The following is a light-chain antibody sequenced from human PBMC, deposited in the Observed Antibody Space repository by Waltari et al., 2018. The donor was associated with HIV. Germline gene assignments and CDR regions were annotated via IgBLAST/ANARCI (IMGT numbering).Light chain of an antibody. V-gene: IGLV1-51*01. CDR2: DNN. J-gene: IGLJ3*02. CDR1: RSNIRRYY. CDR3: GTWDRSLSTWL. Sequence: QSVLTQPPSVSAAPGQRVAIPCSGSRSNIRRYYVSCYVKLPRTAPKLVIYDNNKRPSGIPDRFSGSKSGTSATLGITGLQTGDEAHYYCGTWDRSLSTWLFGGGTKLNVL.